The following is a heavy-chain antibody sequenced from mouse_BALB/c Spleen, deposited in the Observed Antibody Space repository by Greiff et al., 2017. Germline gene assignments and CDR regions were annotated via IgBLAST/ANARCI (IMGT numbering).Heavy chain of an antibody. V-gene: IGHV3-8*02. D-gene: IGHD1-1*01. CDR3: ARGGYGSCYYFDY. CDR1: GDSITSGY. J-gene: IGHJ2*01. Sequence: EVKLVESGPSLVKPSQTLSLTCSVTGDSITSGYWNWIRKFPGNKLEYMGYISYSGSTYYNPFLKSRISITRDTSKTQYYLQLNSVTTEDTATYYYARGGYGSCYYFDYWGQGTTLTVSS. CDR2: ISYSGST.